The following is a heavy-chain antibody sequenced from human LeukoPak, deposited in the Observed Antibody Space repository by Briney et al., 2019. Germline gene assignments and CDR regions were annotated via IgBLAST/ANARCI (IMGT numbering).Heavy chain of an antibody. V-gene: IGHV1-58*01. CDR2: IVVGSGNT. D-gene: IGHD3-10*01. CDR3: AADWVTMVRGVEHQLDY. J-gene: IGHJ4*02. CDR1: GFTFTSSA. Sequence: TSVKVSCKASGFTFTSSAVQWVRQARGQRLEWIGWIVVGSGNTNYAQKFQERVTITRDMSTSTACMELSSLRSEDTAVYYCAADWVTMVRGVEHQLDYWGQGTLVTVSS.